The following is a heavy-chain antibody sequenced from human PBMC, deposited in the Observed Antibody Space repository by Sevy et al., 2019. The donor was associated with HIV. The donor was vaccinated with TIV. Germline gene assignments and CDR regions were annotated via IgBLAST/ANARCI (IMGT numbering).Heavy chain of an antibody. CDR3: ARREAAAVNWFDT. J-gene: IGHJ5*02. CDR1: GYIFSRYW. D-gene: IGHD6-13*01. Sequence: GESLKISCKTSGYIFSRYWIAWVRQKPGKGLEYVGIIYPGDSDTKYSPSFRGHVTISVDHSMTTAYLRWTSLKASDTAMYYCARREAAAVNWFDTWGQGTQVTVSS. V-gene: IGHV5-51*01. CDR2: IYPGDSDT.